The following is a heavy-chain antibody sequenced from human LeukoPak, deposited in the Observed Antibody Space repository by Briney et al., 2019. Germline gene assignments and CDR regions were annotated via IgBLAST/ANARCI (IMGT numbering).Heavy chain of an antibody. J-gene: IGHJ4*02. Sequence: GASVKVSCKASGYTFTSYDINWVRQAPGQGLEWMGWMNPNSGNTGYAQKFQGRVTMTRNTSISTAYMELSSLRSEDTAVYYCARCRISGSLNDYWGQGTLVTVSS. CDR3: ARCRISGSLNDY. D-gene: IGHD5-12*01. CDR2: MNPNSGNT. CDR1: GYTFTSYD. V-gene: IGHV1-8*01.